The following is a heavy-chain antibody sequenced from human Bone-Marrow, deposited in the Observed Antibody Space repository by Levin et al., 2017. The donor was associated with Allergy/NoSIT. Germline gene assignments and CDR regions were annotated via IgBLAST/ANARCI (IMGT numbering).Heavy chain of an antibody. J-gene: IGHJ6*02. CDR1: GYTFTTYG. CDR3: ARGHFPYYYYGMDV. Sequence: GASVKVSCKASGYTFTTYGLTWVRQAPGQGLEWMGWVSAYSGNTNYALNLQDRVTMTTDTATNTAYMELTSLRSDDTAIYYCARGHFPYYYYGMDVWGQWTTVVVSS. CDR2: VSAYSGNT. V-gene: IGHV1-18*01.